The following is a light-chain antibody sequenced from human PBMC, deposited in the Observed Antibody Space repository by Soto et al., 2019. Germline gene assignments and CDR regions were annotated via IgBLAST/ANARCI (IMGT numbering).Light chain of an antibody. V-gene: IGKV3-15*01. CDR2: DAS. Sequence: ETVMTQSPATRSVSPGESATLSCSASQSVTSNLAGYQQKRGQAPRLLIYDASTRATGIPARFSASGSGTEFTPPIGSLQYADSAVYNCQQYKNWPPWTVGQGTKVEI. CDR3: QQYKNWPPWT. CDR1: QSVTSN. J-gene: IGKJ1*01.